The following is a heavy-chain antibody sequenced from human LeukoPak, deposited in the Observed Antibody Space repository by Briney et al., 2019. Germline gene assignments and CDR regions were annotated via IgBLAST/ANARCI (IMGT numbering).Heavy chain of an antibody. CDR3: ARDSRYNNVGDY. V-gene: IGHV1-2*02. D-gene: IGHD3-10*01. CDR2: INPNSGGT. CDR1: GYSFIDYY. J-gene: IGHJ4*02. Sequence: ASVKVSCKASGYSFIDYYIHWVRQAPGQGLEWMGWINPNSGGTNYAQKFQGRVTMTRDTSISTAYMELSRLRSDDTAVYSCARDSRYNNVGDYWGQGTLVTVSS.